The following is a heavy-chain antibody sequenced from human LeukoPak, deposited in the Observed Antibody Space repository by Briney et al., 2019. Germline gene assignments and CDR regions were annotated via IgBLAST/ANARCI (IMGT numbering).Heavy chain of an antibody. Sequence: PGGSLRLSCAASGFTFSSYAMSWVRQAPGKGLEWVSGISWNSGSIGYADSVKGRFTISRDNAKNSLYLQMNSLRAEDTALYYCAKDVIAVAGTTNYYFDYWGQGTLVTVSS. J-gene: IGHJ4*02. V-gene: IGHV3-9*01. CDR2: ISWNSGSI. CDR1: GFTFSSYA. CDR3: AKDVIAVAGTTNYYFDY. D-gene: IGHD6-19*01.